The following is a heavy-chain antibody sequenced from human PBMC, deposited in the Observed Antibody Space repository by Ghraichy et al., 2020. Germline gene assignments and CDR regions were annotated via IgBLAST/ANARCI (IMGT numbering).Heavy chain of an antibody. CDR2: INHSGST. Sequence: SETLSLTCAVYGGSFSGYYWSWIRQPPGKGLEWIGEINHSGSTNYNPSLKSRVTISVDTSKNQFSLKLSSVTAADTAVYYCATRYGGNSRWGQGTLVTVSS. D-gene: IGHD4-23*01. V-gene: IGHV4-34*01. CDR3: ATRYGGNSR. J-gene: IGHJ4*02. CDR1: GGSFSGYY.